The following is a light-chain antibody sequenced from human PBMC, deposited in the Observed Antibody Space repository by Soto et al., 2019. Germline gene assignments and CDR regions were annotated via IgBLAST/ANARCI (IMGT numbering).Light chain of an antibody. CDR3: QVWDSNNDHYV. CDR2: GDR. CDR1: NIGSKR. V-gene: IGLV3-21*02. Sequence: SYELTQPPSVSVAPGQTARITCGGDNIGSKRVHWYQQRPGQAPVLVVYGDRDRPSGIPERFSGSNSGNTATLTISRVEAGDEAEYYCQVWDSNNDHYVFGTGTKVTVL. J-gene: IGLJ1*01.